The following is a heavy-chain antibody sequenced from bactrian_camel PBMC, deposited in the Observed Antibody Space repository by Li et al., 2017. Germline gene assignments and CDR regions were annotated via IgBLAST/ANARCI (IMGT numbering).Heavy chain of an antibody. D-gene: IGHD2*01. CDR2: TNTHGSTT. J-gene: IGHJ4*01. CDR1: GEIASDYC. Sequence: HVQLVESGGGSVQAGGSLRLSCAASGEIASDYCMGWFRQTPGNEREGVAATNTHGSTTKYVESVKGRFTVSRDNGKNSVYLQMDSLKLEDTAMYYCAADFGPYCSGPYLARRANFEGQGTQVTVS. V-gene: IGHV3S53*01.